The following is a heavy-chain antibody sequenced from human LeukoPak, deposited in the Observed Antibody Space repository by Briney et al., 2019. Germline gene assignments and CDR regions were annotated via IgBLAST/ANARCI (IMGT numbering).Heavy chain of an antibody. CDR3: ARGRDTALVKWDPDYYYYMDV. J-gene: IGHJ6*03. Sequence: ASVKASCKASGYTLTTYDINWVRQATGQGLEWMGWMNPNTGKTGYAQNFQGRVTITSDTSISTAYMELSSLRSEDTAVYYCARGRDTALVKWDPDYYYYMDVWGKGTTVTVSS. CDR1: GYTLTTYD. CDR2: MNPNTGKT. D-gene: IGHD5-18*01. V-gene: IGHV1-8*03.